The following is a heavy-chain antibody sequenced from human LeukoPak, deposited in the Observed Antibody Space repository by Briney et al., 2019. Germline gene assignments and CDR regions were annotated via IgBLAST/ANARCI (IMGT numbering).Heavy chain of an antibody. CDR3: ARDEGSTYNQLDS. D-gene: IGHD1-14*01. Sequence: ASVKVSCKASGYIFDNFYIQWVRPAPGQGPDWLGWINCNDGSTNFAQKFQGRVTMTRVTAMSTVYMDLSGLRADDTAIYYCARDEGSTYNQLDSWGQGTLVTVSS. J-gene: IGHJ5*01. V-gene: IGHV1-2*02. CDR1: GYIFDNFY. CDR2: INCNDGST.